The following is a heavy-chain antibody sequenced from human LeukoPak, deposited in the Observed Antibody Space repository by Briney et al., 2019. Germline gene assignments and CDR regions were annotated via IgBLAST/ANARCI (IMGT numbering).Heavy chain of an antibody. D-gene: IGHD2-2*01. CDR3: ARGRYCSSTSCYYYYYHGMDV. Sequence: SETLSLTCAVYGGSFSGYYWSWIRQPPGKGLEWIGEINHSGSTNYNPSLKSRVTISVDTSKNQFSLKLSSVTAADTAVYYCARGRYCSSTSCYYYYYHGMDVWGQGTTVTVSS. V-gene: IGHV4-34*01. J-gene: IGHJ6*02. CDR1: GGSFSGYY. CDR2: INHSGST.